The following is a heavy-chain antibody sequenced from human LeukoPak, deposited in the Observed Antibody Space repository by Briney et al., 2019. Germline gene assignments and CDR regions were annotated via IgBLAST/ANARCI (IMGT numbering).Heavy chain of an antibody. CDR2: ISGSGGST. Sequence: GGSLRLSCAASGFTFSSYAMSWVRQAPGKGLEWVSAISGSGGSTYYADSVKGRFTISRDNAKNSLYLQMNSLRAEDTAVYYCARVAVAGPTGWFDSWGQGTLVTVSS. D-gene: IGHD6-19*01. CDR3: ARVAVAGPTGWFDS. CDR1: GFTFSSYA. J-gene: IGHJ5*01. V-gene: IGHV3-23*01.